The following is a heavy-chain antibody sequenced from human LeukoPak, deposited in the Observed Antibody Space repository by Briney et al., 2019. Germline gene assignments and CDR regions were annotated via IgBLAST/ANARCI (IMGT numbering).Heavy chain of an antibody. CDR3: ARRGSGGLYYFDY. V-gene: IGHV4-30-2*01. D-gene: IGHD3-10*01. J-gene: IGHJ4*02. CDR1: GGSISSGGYS. CDR2: IYHSGST. Sequence: PSQTLSLTCAVSGGSISSGGYSWSWIRQPPGKGLEWIGYIYHSGSTYYNPSLKSRVTISVDRSKNQFSLKLSSVTAADTVVYYCARRGSGGLYYFDYWGQGTLVTVSS.